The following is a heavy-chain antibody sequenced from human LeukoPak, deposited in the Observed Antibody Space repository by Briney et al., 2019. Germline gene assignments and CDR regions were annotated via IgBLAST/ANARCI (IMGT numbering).Heavy chain of an antibody. Sequence: PGGSLRLSCAASGFTFSSYGMHWVRQAPGKGLEWVAVIWYDGSNKYYADSVKGRFTISRDNSKNTLYLQMNSLRAEDTAVYYCARDHPDYGGNSGFDYWGQGTLVTVSS. D-gene: IGHD4-23*01. J-gene: IGHJ4*02. CDR2: IWYDGSNK. V-gene: IGHV3-33*01. CDR1: GFTFSSYG. CDR3: ARDHPDYGGNSGFDY.